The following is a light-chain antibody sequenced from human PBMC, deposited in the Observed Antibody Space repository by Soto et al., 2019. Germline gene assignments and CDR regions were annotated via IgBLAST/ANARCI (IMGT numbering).Light chain of an antibody. Sequence: QSVLTQPLSASGTPGQRVTISCSGSSSNIGSNYVYWYQQLPGTAPKLLIYSNNQRPSGVPDRFSGSKSGTSASLAISGLRSEDEADYYCAAWDDSLSGPVFGGGTKLTVL. CDR3: AAWDDSLSGPV. V-gene: IGLV1-47*02. CDR1: SSNIGSNY. CDR2: SNN. J-gene: IGLJ3*02.